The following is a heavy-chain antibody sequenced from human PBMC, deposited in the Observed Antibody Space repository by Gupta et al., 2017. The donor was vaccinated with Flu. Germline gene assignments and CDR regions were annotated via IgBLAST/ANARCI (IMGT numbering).Heavy chain of an antibody. CDR2: INHSGST. CDR3: ARGVGYCSSTSCYTVPYYYYYGMDV. D-gene: IGHD2-2*02. J-gene: IGHJ6*02. Sequence: QVQLQQWGAGLLKPSETLSLTCAVYGGSFSGYYWSWIRQPPGKGLEWIGEINHSGSTNYNPSLKSRVTISVDTSKNQFSLKLSSVTAADTAVYYCARGVGYCSSTSCYTVPYYYYYGMDVWGQGTTVTVSS. CDR1: GGSFSGYY. V-gene: IGHV4-34*01.